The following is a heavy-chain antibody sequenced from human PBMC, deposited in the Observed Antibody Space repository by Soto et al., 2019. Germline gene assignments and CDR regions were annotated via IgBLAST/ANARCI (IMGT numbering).Heavy chain of an antibody. CDR2: INPDNEKT. CDR3: ARGIATGQLDP. D-gene: IGHD2-15*01. Sequence: QVQLVQSGAEVKKPGASVKISCKASGYTFTRYTMNWVRQAPGQRLEWMGWINPDNEKTKYSQKFQDRVIITRDTSASTAYMDLSSLRSEDTAVYYCARGIATGQLDPWGQGTLVTVSS. V-gene: IGHV1-3*01. CDR1: GYTFTRYT. J-gene: IGHJ5*02.